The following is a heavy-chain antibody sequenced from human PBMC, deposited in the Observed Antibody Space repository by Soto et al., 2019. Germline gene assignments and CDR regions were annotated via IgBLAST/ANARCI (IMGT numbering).Heavy chain of an antibody. J-gene: IGHJ6*02. CDR1: GFTFSSYW. CDR3: ARLLPYYYYGMDV. CDR2: INSDGSST. D-gene: IGHD2-15*01. V-gene: IGHV3-74*01. Sequence: GGSLRLSCAASGFTFSSYWMHWVRQAPGKGLVWVSRINSDGSSTSYADSVKGRFTISRNNAKNTRYLQMNSLRAEDTAVYYCARLLPYYYYGMDVWGQGTTVTVSS.